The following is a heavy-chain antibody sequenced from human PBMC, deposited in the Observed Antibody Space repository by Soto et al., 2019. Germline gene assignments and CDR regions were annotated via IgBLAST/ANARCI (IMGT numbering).Heavy chain of an antibody. Sequence: ASVKVSCKASGYTFTSYGISWVRQAPGQGLEWMGWVSAYNGNTNYAQKLQGRVTMTTDTSTSTAYMELRSLRSDDTAVYYCARGPKCPSYDFWSGCTYYYGMDVWGQGTTVTVSS. CDR3: ARGPKCPSYDFWSGCTYYYGMDV. J-gene: IGHJ6*02. CDR2: VSAYNGNT. D-gene: IGHD3-3*01. CDR1: GYTFTSYG. V-gene: IGHV1-18*01.